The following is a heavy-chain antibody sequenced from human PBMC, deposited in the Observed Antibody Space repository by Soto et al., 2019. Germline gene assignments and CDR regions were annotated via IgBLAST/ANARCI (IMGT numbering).Heavy chain of an antibody. J-gene: IGHJ4*02. V-gene: IGHV3-21*01. CDR2: ISSSSSYI. Sequence: PGESLKISCAASGFTFSSYSMNWVRQAPGKGLEWVSSISSSSSYIYYADSVRGRFTISRDNAKNSLYLQMNSLRAEDTAVYYCARDPVDTAMGTPAEFDYWGQGTLVTVSS. CDR1: GFTFSSYS. D-gene: IGHD5-18*01. CDR3: ARDPVDTAMGTPAEFDY.